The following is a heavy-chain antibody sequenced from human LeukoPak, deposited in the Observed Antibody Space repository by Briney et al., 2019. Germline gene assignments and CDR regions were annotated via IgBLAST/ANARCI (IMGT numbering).Heavy chain of an antibody. Sequence: PSETLSLTCTVSGGSISSYYWTWIRQSPGKGLEWIGYIYHSGSTKYNSSLKSRVTMSVDTSKNQFSLKLSSVTAADTAVYYCARDGRSSSWYTSAHNDYWGQGTLVTVSS. V-gene: IGHV4-59*12. CDR2: IYHSGST. CDR1: GGSISSYY. CDR3: ARDGRSSSWYTSAHNDY. J-gene: IGHJ4*02. D-gene: IGHD6-13*01.